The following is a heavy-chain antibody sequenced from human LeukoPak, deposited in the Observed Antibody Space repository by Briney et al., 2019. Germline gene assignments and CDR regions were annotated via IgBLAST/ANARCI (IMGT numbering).Heavy chain of an antibody. CDR2: IYSGGST. D-gene: IGHD3-3*01. CDR3: ARGDFGVVIIDY. Sequence: GGSLRLSCAASGFTVSSNYMSWVRQAPGKGLEWVSVIYSGGSTYYADSVKGRFTISRDNSKNTLYLQMNSLRAEDTAVYYCARGDFGVVIIDYWGQGTLVIVSS. J-gene: IGHJ4*02. CDR1: GFTVSSNY. V-gene: IGHV3-53*01.